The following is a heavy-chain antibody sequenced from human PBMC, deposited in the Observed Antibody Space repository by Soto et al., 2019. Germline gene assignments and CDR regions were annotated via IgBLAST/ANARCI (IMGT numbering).Heavy chain of an antibody. CDR1: GFTFSDYY. D-gene: IGHD2-15*01. CDR3: ARWRHCSGGSCYYPYAFDI. Sequence: QVQLVESGGGLVKPGGSLRLSCAASGFTFSDYYMSWIRQAPGKGLEWVSYISSSGRTIYYADSVKGQFTISRDNAKNSLYLQMNSLRAEDTAVYYCARWRHCSGGSCYYPYAFDIWGQGTMVTVSS. CDR2: ISSSGRTI. J-gene: IGHJ3*02. V-gene: IGHV3-11*01.